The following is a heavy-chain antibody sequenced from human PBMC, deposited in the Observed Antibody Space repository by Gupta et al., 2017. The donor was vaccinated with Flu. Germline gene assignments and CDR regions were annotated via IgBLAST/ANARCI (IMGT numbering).Heavy chain of an antibody. CDR2: ILPTGDIV. D-gene: IGHD4-11*01. V-gene: IGHV1-69*08. J-gene: IGHJ6*02. CDR3: ARDNRYSNSNYNYYYGLDV. Sequence: QVQLVQSGAEMKKPGTSVKVSCKPSGGIYNRHTFSWVRQSPGQGLEWMGRILPTGDIVNYGQNFQGRVTITADKSTNTVYMELSSLRSEDTAVYYCARDNRYSNSNYNYYYGLDVWGQGTTVTVSS. CDR1: GGIYNRHT.